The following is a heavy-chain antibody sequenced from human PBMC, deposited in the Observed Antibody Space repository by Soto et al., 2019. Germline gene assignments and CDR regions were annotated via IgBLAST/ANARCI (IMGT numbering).Heavy chain of an antibody. CDR1: GGSISSYY. CDR2: IYYSGST. J-gene: IGHJ6*02. CDR3: ARHEGVGYYYYGMDV. V-gene: IGHV4-59*08. D-gene: IGHD2-8*01. Sequence: QVQLQESGPGLVKPSETLSLTCTVSGGSISSYYWSWIRQPPGKGLEWIGYIYYSGSTNYNPSLKSRVTISVDTSKNQCSPKLSSVTAADTAVYYCARHEGVGYYYYGMDVWGQGTTVTVSS.